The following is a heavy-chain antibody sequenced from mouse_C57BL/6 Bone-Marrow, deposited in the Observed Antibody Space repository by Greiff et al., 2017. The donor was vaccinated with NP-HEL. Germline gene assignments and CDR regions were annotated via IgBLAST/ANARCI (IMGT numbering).Heavy chain of an antibody. CDR3: ARHWLRRGFDY. V-gene: IGHV5-6*01. Sequence: EVKLQESGGDLVKPGGSLKLSCAASGFTFSSYGMSWVRQTPDKRLEWVATISSGGSYTYYPDSVKGRFTISRDNAKNTLYLQMSSLKSEDTAMYYCARHWLRRGFDYWGQGTTLTVSS. CDR1: GFTFSSYG. D-gene: IGHD2-2*01. J-gene: IGHJ2*01. CDR2: ISSGGSYT.